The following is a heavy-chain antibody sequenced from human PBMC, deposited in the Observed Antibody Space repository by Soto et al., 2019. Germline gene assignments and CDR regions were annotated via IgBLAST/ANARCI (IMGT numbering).Heavy chain of an antibody. V-gene: IGHV1-69*13. J-gene: IGHJ6*02. CDR1: GGTFSSYA. CDR3: AGGDIVVVPAAIRDYYYYYGMDV. D-gene: IGHD2-2*02. Sequence: SVKVSCKASGGTFSSYAISWVRQAPGQGLEWMGGIIPIFGTANYAQKFQGRVTITADESTSTAYMELSSLRSEDTAVYYCAGGDIVVVPAAIRDYYYYYGMDVWGQGTTVTVSS. CDR2: IIPIFGTA.